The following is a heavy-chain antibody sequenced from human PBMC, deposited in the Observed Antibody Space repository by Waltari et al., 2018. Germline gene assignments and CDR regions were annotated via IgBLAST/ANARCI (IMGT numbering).Heavy chain of an antibody. J-gene: IGHJ3*02. D-gene: IGHD3-10*01. CDR2: MNPNSGST. V-gene: IGHV1-8*01. CDR3: AMGNGAVIKDSFDT. CDR1: GYTFPSYD. Sequence: QLQLVQSGAEVKKPGASVKVSCKASGYTFPSYDMKWVRQATGQGLEWMGWMNPNSGSTGYAQKFQGRVTMTRDTSISTAYMELSSLTSEDTAVYYCAMGNGAVIKDSFDTWGQGTMVTVSS.